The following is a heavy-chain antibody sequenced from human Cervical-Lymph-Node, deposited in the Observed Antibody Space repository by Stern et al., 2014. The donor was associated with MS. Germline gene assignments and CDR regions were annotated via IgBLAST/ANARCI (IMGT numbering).Heavy chain of an antibody. V-gene: IGHV3-74*01. CDR2: INTDGSSS. D-gene: IGHD1-1*01. CDR3: ARGTERLPRSTFDI. J-gene: IGHJ3*02. Sequence: EVQLVESGGGLVQPGGSLRLSCAASGFAFSRHWMHWVRQAPGQGLIWVSRINTDGSSSRYADSVKGRLTISRDNAKNSLYLQMDSLRAEDTAVYFCARGTERLPRSTFDIWGQGTMVTVSS. CDR1: GFAFSRHW.